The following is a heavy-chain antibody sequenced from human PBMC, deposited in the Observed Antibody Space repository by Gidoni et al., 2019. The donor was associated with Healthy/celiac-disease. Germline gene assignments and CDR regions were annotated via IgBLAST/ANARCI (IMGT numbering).Heavy chain of an antibody. D-gene: IGHD3-16*02. Sequence: QVQLVQSGAEVKKPGASVKVSCKASGYTFTSYGISWVRQAPGQGLEWMGWISAYNGNTNYAQKLQGRVTMTTDTSTSTAYMELRSLRSDDTAVYYCARLYYDYVWGSYRLSYGMDVWGQGTTVTVSS. CDR1: GYTFTSYG. V-gene: IGHV1-18*01. CDR3: ARLYYDYVWGSYRLSYGMDV. CDR2: ISAYNGNT. J-gene: IGHJ6*02.